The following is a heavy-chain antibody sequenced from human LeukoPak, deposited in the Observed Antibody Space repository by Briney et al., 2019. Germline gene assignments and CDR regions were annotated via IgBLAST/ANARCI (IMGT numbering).Heavy chain of an antibody. J-gene: IGHJ4*02. V-gene: IGHV3-48*01. CDR3: AKDRNKGPGDY. CDR1: RFTFSTYS. Sequence: GGSLRLSCAASRFTFSTYSMNWVRQAPGKGLEWVSYISSGSNTIYHADSVKGRFTISRDNAKNSLYLQMNSLRAEDTAVYYCAKDRNKGPGDYWGQGTLVTVSS. CDR2: ISSGSNTI.